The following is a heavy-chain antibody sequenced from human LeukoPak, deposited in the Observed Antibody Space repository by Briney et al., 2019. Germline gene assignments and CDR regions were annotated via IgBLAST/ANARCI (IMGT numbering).Heavy chain of an antibody. CDR3: ARRSVAGPYYYYYYMDV. CDR2: IYPGDSDT. Sequence: GESLKISCKGSGYSFTIYWIGWVRQMPGKGLEWMGIIYPGDSDTRYSPSFQGQVTISADKSISTAYLQWGSLKASDTAMYYCARRSVAGPYYYYYYMDVWGKGTTVTVSS. J-gene: IGHJ6*03. D-gene: IGHD6-19*01. CDR1: GYSFTIYW. V-gene: IGHV5-51*01.